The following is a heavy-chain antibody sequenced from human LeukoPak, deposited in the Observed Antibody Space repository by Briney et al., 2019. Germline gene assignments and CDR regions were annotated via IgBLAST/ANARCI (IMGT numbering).Heavy chain of an antibody. D-gene: IGHD4-23*01. J-gene: IGHJ4*02. CDR1: GFXFSNYP. CDR2: ISGNGGNT. V-gene: IGHV3-64*04. Sequence: GGSLRLSCSASGFXFSNYPMHWVRQAPGKGLEYVSGISGNGGNTYYANSVKGRFTISRDNSKNTLYMQMNSLRAEDTAVYYCAKLVTHFDYWGQGTLVTVSS. CDR3: AKLVTHFDY.